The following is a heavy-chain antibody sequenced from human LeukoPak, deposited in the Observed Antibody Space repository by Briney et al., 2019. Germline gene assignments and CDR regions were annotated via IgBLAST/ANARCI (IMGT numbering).Heavy chain of an antibody. CDR3: ARDLGITADGNYFDY. CDR1: GFTFSDYG. V-gene: IGHV3-33*01. CDR2: IWFDGSNK. Sequence: GGSLRLSCAASGFTFSDYGMHWVRQAPGKGLEWVAVIWFDGSNKYYADSVEGRFTVSRDNSKYTVNLQMNSLRAEDTAVYYCARDLGITADGNYFDYWGQGTLVTVSS. J-gene: IGHJ4*02. D-gene: IGHD6-13*01.